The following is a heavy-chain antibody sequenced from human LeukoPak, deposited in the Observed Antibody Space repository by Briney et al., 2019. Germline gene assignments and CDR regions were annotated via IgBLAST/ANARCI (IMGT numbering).Heavy chain of an antibody. Sequence: ASVKVSCKASGYTFTSYGISWVRQAPGQGLEWMGWISAYNGNTNYAQKLQGRVTMTTDTSTSTAYMELSRLRSDDTAVYYCARDASVYDFLYWGQGTLVTVSS. V-gene: IGHV1-18*01. CDR3: ARDASVYDFLY. J-gene: IGHJ4*02. CDR1: GYTFTSYG. D-gene: IGHD3-3*01. CDR2: ISAYNGNT.